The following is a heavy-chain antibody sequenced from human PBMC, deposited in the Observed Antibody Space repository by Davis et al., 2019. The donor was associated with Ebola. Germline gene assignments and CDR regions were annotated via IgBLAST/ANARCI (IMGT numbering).Heavy chain of an antibody. V-gene: IGHV1-2*06. D-gene: IGHD6-13*01. CDR3: ARGGHSRTNNWFDP. CDR2: INPNSGGT. Sequence: ASLKVSCKASGYTFTGYYMHWVRQAPGQGLEWMGRINPNSGGTNYAQKFQGRVTMTRDTSISTAYMELSRLRSDDTAVYYCARGGHSRTNNWFDPWGQGTLVTVSS. CDR1: GYTFTGYY. J-gene: IGHJ5*02.